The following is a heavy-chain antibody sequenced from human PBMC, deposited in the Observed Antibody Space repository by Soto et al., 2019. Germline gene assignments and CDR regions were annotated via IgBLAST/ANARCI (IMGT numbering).Heavy chain of an antibody. CDR1: GFTFSSYW. D-gene: IGHD3-10*01. CDR3: GRDQVFGSGSLDY. J-gene: IGHJ4*02. V-gene: IGHV3-74*01. Sequence: VHLVESGGDLVQPGGSLRLSCAASGFTFSSYWMHWVRQVPGKGLVWVSRIRGDGGEKNYADSVKGRFTISRDNAKNTLYLQMNSLRAEDTAVYYCGRDQVFGSGSLDYWGQGTLVTVSS. CDR2: IRGDGGEK.